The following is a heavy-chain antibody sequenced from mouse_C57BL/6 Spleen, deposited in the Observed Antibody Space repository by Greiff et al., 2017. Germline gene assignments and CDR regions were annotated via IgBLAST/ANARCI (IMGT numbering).Heavy chain of an antibody. CDR3: ARDEGYGSSPHWYYDV. V-gene: IGHV1-62-2*01. CDR1: GYTFTEYT. CDR2: IYPGSGSI. D-gene: IGHD1-1*01. Sequence: VQLQQSGAELVKPGASVKLSCKASGYTFTEYTIHWVKHRPGQGLEWIGWIYPGSGSIKYNEKFKDKATLTVDKSSSTVYMELSRLTSEDSAVXFWARDEGYGSSPHWYYDVWGTGTTVTVSS. J-gene: IGHJ1*03.